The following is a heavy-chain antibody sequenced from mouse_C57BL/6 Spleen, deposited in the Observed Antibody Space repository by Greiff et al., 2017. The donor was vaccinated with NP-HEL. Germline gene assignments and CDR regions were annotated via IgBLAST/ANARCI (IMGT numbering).Heavy chain of an antibody. CDR3: ARDRGSPYAMDY. CDR2: ISDGGSYT. CDR1: GFTFSSYA. Sequence: EVMLVESGGGLVKPGGSLKLSCAASGFTFSSYAMSWVRQTPEKRLEWVATISDGGSYTYYPDNVKGRFTISRDNAKNNLYLQMSHLKSEDTAMYYCARDRGSPYAMDYWGQGTSVTVSS. J-gene: IGHJ4*01. V-gene: IGHV5-4*01.